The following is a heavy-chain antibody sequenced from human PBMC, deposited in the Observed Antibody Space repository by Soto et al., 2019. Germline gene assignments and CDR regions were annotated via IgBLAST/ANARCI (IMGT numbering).Heavy chain of an antibody. D-gene: IGHD6-25*01. CDR1: GFSLTTSGLG. Sequence: QITLKEAGPTLVKPTQTLTLTRTFSGFSLTTSGLGVGWVRQSPGKALECLALIYWDDTKHYNPSLQSRLTIDKDTSKNQVVLTMTNMDPVDTGTYYCAHNTFSGYFDNWGLGTLVTVSS. J-gene: IGHJ4*03. CDR3: AHNTFSGYFDN. V-gene: IGHV2-5*02. CDR2: IYWDDTK.